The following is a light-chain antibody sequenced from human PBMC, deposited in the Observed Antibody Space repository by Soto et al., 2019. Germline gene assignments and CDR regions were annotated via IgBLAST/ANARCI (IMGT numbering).Light chain of an antibody. CDR3: SSYTNNSPYV. CDR2: EVS. V-gene: IGLV2-14*01. J-gene: IGLJ1*01. CDR1: SSYVGGYNY. Sequence: QSVLTQPSYVFGSPGQSSTISCTGTSSYVGGYNYVSWYQQHPGKAPKLMIFEVSNRPSGISIRFSGSKSGNTASLTISGLQTEDEADYYCSSYTNNSPYVFGTGTKVTVL.